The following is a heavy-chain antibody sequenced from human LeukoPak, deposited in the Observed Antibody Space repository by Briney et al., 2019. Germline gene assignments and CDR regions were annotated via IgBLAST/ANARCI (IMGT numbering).Heavy chain of an antibody. V-gene: IGHV3-11*01. CDR3: ARDQTYYGSGSDAFDI. Sequence: GGSLRLSCAASGFTFSDYYMSWIRQAPGKGLEWVSYISSSGSTIYYADSVKGRFTISRDNAKNSLYLQMNSLRAEDTAAYYCARDQTYYGSGSDAFDIWGQGTMVTVSS. CDR2: ISSSGSTI. D-gene: IGHD3-10*01. CDR1: GFTFSDYY. J-gene: IGHJ3*02.